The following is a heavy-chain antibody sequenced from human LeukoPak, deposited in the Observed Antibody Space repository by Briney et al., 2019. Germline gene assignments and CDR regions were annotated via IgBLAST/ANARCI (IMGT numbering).Heavy chain of an antibody. D-gene: IGHD3-22*01. Sequence: PGGSLRLSCAASGFTFSDYYMSWTRPAPGKGLEWVSYISSSSSYTNYADSVKGRFTISRDNAKNSLYLQMNSLRAEDTAVYYCARYPRYYYDSSGYRIDYWGQGTLVTVSS. CDR1: GFTFSDYY. V-gene: IGHV3-11*03. J-gene: IGHJ4*02. CDR3: ARYPRYYYDSSGYRIDY. CDR2: ISSSSSYT.